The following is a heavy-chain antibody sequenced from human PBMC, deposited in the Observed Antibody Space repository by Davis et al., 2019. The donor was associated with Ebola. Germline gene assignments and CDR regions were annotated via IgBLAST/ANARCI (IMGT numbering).Heavy chain of an antibody. Sequence: ASVKVSCKASGYTFTNYDINWVRQALGQGLEWMGWINPNNGETNYAQKFQGRVTMTRDTSITTTYMELSSLRTDDTAIYYCAREFLVTGYKCADLWGQGTLVTVSS. CDR1: GYTFTNYD. CDR2: INPNNGET. CDR3: AREFLVTGYKCADL. J-gene: IGHJ5*02. V-gene: IGHV1-2*02. D-gene: IGHD3-9*01.